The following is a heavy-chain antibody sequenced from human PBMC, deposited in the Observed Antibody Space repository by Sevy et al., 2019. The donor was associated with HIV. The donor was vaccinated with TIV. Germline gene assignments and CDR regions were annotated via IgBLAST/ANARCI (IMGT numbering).Heavy chain of an antibody. Sequence: GGSLRLSCAASGFTFSSYSMNWVRQAPGKGLEWVSYISSSRSTIYYAGSVKGRFTISRDNAKNSLYLQMNSLRAEDTAVYYCARDRCSSTSCYRDYYYGMDVWGQGTTVTVSS. CDR3: ARDRCSSTSCYRDYYYGMDV. V-gene: IGHV3-48*01. CDR1: GFTFSSYS. D-gene: IGHD2-2*02. CDR2: ISSSRSTI. J-gene: IGHJ6*02.